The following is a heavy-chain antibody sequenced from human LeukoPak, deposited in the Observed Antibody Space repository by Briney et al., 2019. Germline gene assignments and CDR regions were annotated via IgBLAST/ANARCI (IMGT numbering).Heavy chain of an antibody. J-gene: IGHJ4*02. CDR1: GFTFSSSS. Sequence: GGSLRLSCAASGFTFSSSSMNWVRQAPGKGLEWVSGISGRGTFYAESVRGRFTISRDNSKNTLFLQMNSLRGDDTAVYYCAKELAAADNPAFDYWGQGILVTVSS. D-gene: IGHD6-13*01. CDR2: ISGRGT. CDR3: AKELAAADNPAFDY. V-gene: IGHV3-23*01.